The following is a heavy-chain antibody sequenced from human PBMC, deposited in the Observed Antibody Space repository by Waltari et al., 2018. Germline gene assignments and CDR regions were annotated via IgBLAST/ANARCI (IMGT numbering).Heavy chain of an antibody. J-gene: IGHJ4*02. CDR1: GFTFISYA. V-gene: IGHV3-23*01. CDR2: ISDRCVMT. CDR3: ARHLYSIDYLELAK. Sequence: EEHLLESGGGLAQPGGSLRLSCAASGFTFISYAMSWVRQAPGKGLEWVSGISDRCVMTKYADSVKCRFTVSRDNSKNTVFLHLNSLRAEDTAIYYCARHLYSIDYLELAKWGQGTLVTVSS. D-gene: IGHD3-22*01.